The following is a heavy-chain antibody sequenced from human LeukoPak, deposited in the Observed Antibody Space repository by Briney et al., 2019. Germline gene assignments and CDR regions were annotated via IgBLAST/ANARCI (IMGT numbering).Heavy chain of an antibody. CDR3: ARDQDFWSGSLIDY. Sequence: GASVKVSCRASGYTFTNFGINWVRLAPGQGLEWMGWISAYNGNTNYAQNLQGRVTMTTDTSTSTAYMELRSLRSDDTAVYYCARDQDFWSGSLIDYWGQGTLVTVSS. CDR1: GYTFTNFG. D-gene: IGHD3-3*01. CDR2: ISAYNGNT. V-gene: IGHV1-18*01. J-gene: IGHJ4*02.